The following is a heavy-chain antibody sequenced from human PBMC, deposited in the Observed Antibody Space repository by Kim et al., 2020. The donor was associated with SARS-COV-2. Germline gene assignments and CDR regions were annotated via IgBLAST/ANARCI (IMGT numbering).Heavy chain of an antibody. CDR2: INPSGGST. CDR1: GYTFTSYY. V-gene: IGHV1-46*01. CDR3: ARDSEVYYDFWSGYYYFDY. D-gene: IGHD3-3*01. Sequence: ASVKVSCKASGYTFTSYYMHWVRQAPGQGLEWMGIINPSGGSTSYAQKFQGRVTMTRDTSTSTVYMELSSLRSEDTAVYYCARDSEVYYDFWSGYYYFDYWGQGTLVTVSS. J-gene: IGHJ4*02.